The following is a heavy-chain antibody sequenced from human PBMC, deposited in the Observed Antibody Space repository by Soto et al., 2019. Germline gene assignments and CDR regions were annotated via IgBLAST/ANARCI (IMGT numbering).Heavy chain of an antibody. V-gene: IGHV1-18*04. CDR2: INPNSGNT. J-gene: IGHJ6*02. Sequence: ASVKVSCKASGYTFTGYYMHWVRQAPGQGLEWMGWINPNSGNTNYAQKLQGRVTMTTDTSTSTAYMELRSLRSDDTAVYYCAREVSWNYDPYYYYGMEVWGQGTTVTVSS. D-gene: IGHD1-7*01. CDR3: AREVSWNYDPYYYYGMEV. CDR1: GYTFTGYY.